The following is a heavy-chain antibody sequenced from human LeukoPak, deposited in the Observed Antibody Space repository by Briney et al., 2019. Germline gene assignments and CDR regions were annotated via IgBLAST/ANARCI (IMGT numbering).Heavy chain of an antibody. Sequence: SQTLSLTCAVSGGSISSYYWSWIRQPPGKGLEWIGYIYYSGSTNYNPSLKSRVTISVDTSKNQFSLKLSSVTAADTAVYYCARGSYGSGSYYTYGMDVWGQGTTVTVSS. CDR1: GGSISSYY. CDR2: IYYSGST. V-gene: IGHV4-59*01. CDR3: ARGSYGSGSYYTYGMDV. D-gene: IGHD3-10*01. J-gene: IGHJ6*02.